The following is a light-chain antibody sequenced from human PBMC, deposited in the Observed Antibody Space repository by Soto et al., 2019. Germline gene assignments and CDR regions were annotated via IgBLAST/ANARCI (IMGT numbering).Light chain of an antibody. CDR1: QSINSY. CDR2: AAS. V-gene: IGKV1-39*01. CDR3: QQTYGIPPT. J-gene: IGKJ5*01. Sequence: DIQMTQSPSSLSASIGNRVTITCLASQSINSYLNWYQQKPGKAPNLLIYAASSLQSGVPPRFSGSGSGTGFTLTISSLQPEDFAFYYCQQTYGIPPTFGQGTRLEIK.